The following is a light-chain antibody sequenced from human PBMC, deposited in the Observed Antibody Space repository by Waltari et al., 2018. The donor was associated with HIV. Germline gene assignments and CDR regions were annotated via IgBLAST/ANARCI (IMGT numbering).Light chain of an antibody. Sequence: QSALTQPASVSGPPGQSITITCTGAISDIGTYDHVSWYQQHPGRAPKLLIYAVIHRPSGVSNRFSASKSGNTASLTISGLQSDDEADYYGGSYSTGSALVVFGGGTKVTVL. CDR1: ISDIGTYDH. V-gene: IGLV2-14*03. CDR3: GSYSTGSALVV. J-gene: IGLJ3*02. CDR2: AVI.